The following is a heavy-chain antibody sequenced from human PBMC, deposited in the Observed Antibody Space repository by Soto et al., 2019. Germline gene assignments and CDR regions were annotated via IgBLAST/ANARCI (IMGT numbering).Heavy chain of an antibody. Sequence: SVKVSCKASGGTFSSYAISWVRQAPGQGLEWMGGIIPIFGTANYAQKFQGRVTITADESTSTAYMELSSLRSEDTAVYYCARDTCSSTSCSSGYYYYYGMDVWGQGTTVTVSS. CDR3: ARDTCSSTSCSSGYYYYYGMDV. CDR2: IIPIFGTA. CDR1: GGTFSSYA. V-gene: IGHV1-69*13. D-gene: IGHD2-2*01. J-gene: IGHJ6*02.